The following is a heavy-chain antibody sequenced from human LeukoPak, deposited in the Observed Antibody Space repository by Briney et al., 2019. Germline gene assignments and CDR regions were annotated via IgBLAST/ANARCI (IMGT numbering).Heavy chain of an antibody. CDR3: AKEGEYAGGYQSSYFDY. V-gene: IGHV3-9*03. CDR1: GFTFDDYA. Sequence: PGRSLRLSCAASGFTFDDYAMHWVRQAPGKGLEGVADISWNSGSIGYADSVKGRFTISRDNAKNSLYLQMNSLRAEDMALYYCAKEGEYAGGYQSSYFDYWGQGTLVSVSS. J-gene: IGHJ4*02. D-gene: IGHD3-22*01. CDR2: ISWNSGSI.